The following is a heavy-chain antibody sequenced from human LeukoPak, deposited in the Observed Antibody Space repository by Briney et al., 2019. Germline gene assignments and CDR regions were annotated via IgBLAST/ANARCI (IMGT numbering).Heavy chain of an antibody. J-gene: IGHJ4*02. V-gene: IGHV1-2*02. D-gene: IGHD5-12*01. Sequence: ASVKVSCKASGYTFTAYYMHWVRQAPGQGLEWMGWINPNSGGTNYAQNFQGRVTMTRDTSISTAYMELTNLRSDDTAVYYCARDCDYDSQRMNYFDYWGQGTRVTVSS. CDR1: GYTFTAYY. CDR2: INPNSGGT. CDR3: ARDCDYDSQRMNYFDY.